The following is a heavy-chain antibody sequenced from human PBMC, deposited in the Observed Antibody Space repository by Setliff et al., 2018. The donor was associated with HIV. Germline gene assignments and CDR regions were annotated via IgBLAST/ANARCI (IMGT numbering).Heavy chain of an antibody. D-gene: IGHD4-17*01. CDR1: GGSSSNYY. V-gene: IGHV4-34*01. J-gene: IGHJ4*02. CDR2: LSPSGTT. CDR3: ASFFVTTVTNQDY. Sequence: TLSLTCTVYGGSSSNYYTNWIRQPPGKGLEWIGELSPSGTTRSNPSLQSRVTISLDTSNNQFSLKLTSVTAADTAMYYCASFFVTTVTNQDYWGQGTPVTVSS.